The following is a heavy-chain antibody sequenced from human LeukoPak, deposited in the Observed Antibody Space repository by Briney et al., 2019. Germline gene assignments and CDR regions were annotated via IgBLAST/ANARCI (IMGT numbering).Heavy chain of an antibody. CDR2: INAHTGNP. J-gene: IGHJ4*02. Sequence: GASVKISCKASEYIFTSYAMNWVRQAPGQGLEWMGWINAHTGNPTYAPGFTGRLVFSLDTSVSTAYLQISRLKAEDSAVYYCASGSGYRFDYWGQGTPVTVSS. CDR3: ASGSGYRFDY. D-gene: IGHD3-10*01. V-gene: IGHV7-4-1*02. CDR1: EYIFTSYA.